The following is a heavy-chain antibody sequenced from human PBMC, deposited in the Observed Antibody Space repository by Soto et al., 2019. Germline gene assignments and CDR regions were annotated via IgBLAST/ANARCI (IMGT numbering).Heavy chain of an antibody. V-gene: IGHV1-69*01. D-gene: IGHD6-6*01. CDR3: ARDLAARHASHSDY. CDR2: IIPIFGTA. J-gene: IGHJ4*02. Sequence: TPVEVTCEAAGGSFSSYASSWVRQAPGQGLEWMGGIIPIFGTANYAQKFQGRVTITADESTSTAYMELSSLRSEDTAVYYCARDLAARHASHSDYWGQRTLVP. CDR1: GGSFSSYA.